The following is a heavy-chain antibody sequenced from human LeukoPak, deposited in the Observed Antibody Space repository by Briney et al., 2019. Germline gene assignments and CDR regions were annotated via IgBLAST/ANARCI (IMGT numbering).Heavy chain of an antibody. J-gene: IGHJ5*02. D-gene: IGHD5-18*01. CDR3: ARGPGDTAMATEGWFDP. CDR2: INPNSGGT. CDR1: GYTFTGYY. Sequence: ASVKVSYKASGYTFTGYYMHWVRQAPGQGLEWMGWINPNSGGTNYAQKFQGRVTMTRDTSISTAYMELSRLRSDDTAVYYCARGPGDTAMATEGWFDPWGQGTLVTVSS. V-gene: IGHV1-2*02.